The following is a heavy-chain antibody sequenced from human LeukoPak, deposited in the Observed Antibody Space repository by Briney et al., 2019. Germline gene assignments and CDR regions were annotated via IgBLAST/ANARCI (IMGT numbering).Heavy chain of an antibody. V-gene: IGHV4-59*11. Sequence: NPSETLSLTCAVSGGSISSHYWSWIRQPPGKGLEWIGYIYYSGSTNYNPSLKSRVTISVDTSKNQFSLKLSSVTAADTAAYYCARVGYYDSTDAFDIWGQGTMVTVSS. CDR2: IYYSGST. D-gene: IGHD3-22*01. J-gene: IGHJ3*02. CDR3: ARVGYYDSTDAFDI. CDR1: GGSISSHY.